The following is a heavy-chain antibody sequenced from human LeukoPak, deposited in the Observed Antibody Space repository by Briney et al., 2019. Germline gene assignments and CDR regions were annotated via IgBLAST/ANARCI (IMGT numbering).Heavy chain of an antibody. CDR2: IYDSGIT. Sequence: PSETLSLTCTVSGGSVSGYYWTWIRQPPGKGLEWIGYIYDSGITNYNSSLKSRVTISVDTSKNQFSLKLSSVTAADTAVYYCARLWFGEFRDYWGQGTLVTVSS. V-gene: IGHV4-59*02. D-gene: IGHD3-10*01. CDR1: GGSVSGYY. J-gene: IGHJ4*02. CDR3: ARLWFGEFRDY.